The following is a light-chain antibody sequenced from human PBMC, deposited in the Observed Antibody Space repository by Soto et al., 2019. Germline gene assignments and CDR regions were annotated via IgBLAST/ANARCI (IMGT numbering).Light chain of an antibody. CDR3: QQYPVLPMWR. CDR2: GAS. V-gene: IGKV3D-15*01. J-gene: IGKJ3*01. Sequence: IGMKQSPAAVSVPKGEGATLSCRASESVSISLAWYQHKPGQPPRLLIHGASTRASGIPPRFSGSGSGTEFTLTISSLQSEDSAVYFCQQYPVLPMWRFCPVANAAIK. CDR1: ESVSIS.